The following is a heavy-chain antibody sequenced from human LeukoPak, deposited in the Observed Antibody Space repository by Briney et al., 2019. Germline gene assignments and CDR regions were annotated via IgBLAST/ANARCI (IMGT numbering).Heavy chain of an antibody. Sequence: GSLELPCAAFGFTFRRYWLDWVRQGPGKGLGWVSYISSSSSTIYYADSVKGRFTISRDNAKNSLYLQMNSLRAEDTAVYYCARVDSSMRVDYWGQGTLVTVSS. CDR1: GFTFRRYW. V-gene: IGHV3-48*04. CDR3: ARVDSSMRVDY. D-gene: IGHD6-13*01. CDR2: ISSSSSTI. J-gene: IGHJ4*02.